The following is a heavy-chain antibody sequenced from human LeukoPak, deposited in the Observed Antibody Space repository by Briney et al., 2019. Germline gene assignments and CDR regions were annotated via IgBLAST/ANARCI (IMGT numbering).Heavy chain of an antibody. CDR2: ISSSGGST. J-gene: IGHJ4*02. CDR1: GFTFSSYA. CDR3: AKQFGELFSFYY. D-gene: IGHD3-10*01. Sequence: PGGSLRLSCAASGFTFSSYAMSWVRQAPGKGLEWVSAISSSGGSTYYADSVKGRFTISRDNSKNTLYLQMNSLRAEDTAVYYCAKQFGELFSFYYWGQGTLVTVSS. V-gene: IGHV3-23*01.